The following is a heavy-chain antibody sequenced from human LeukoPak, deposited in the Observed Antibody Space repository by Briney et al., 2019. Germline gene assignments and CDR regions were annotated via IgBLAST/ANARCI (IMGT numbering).Heavy chain of an antibody. D-gene: IGHD1-1*01. CDR1: GYNFTSYW. Sequence: NPGESLKISCQDSGYNFTSYWIGWVRQMPGKGLEWMGIIYPGDSDTIYNPSFQGQVTISADKSTSTAYLQWSTLKASDTAIYYCARPGWSDGGVWGQGTMVTVSS. CDR2: IYPGDSDT. V-gene: IGHV5-51*01. J-gene: IGHJ3*01. CDR3: ARPGWSDGGV.